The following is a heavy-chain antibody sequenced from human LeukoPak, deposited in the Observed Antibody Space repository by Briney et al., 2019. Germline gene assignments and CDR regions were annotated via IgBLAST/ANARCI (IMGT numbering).Heavy chain of an antibody. V-gene: IGHV3-48*01. CDR1: GFTFSSYS. Sequence: GGSLRLSCAASGFTFSSYSMNWVRQAPGKGLEWVSYFSSSSSTIYYADSVKGRFTISRDNAKNSLYLQMNSLRAEDTAVYYCARDIVVVPAAPNYYYGMDVWGQGTTVTVSS. CDR3: ARDIVVVPAAPNYYYGMDV. CDR2: FSSSSSTI. J-gene: IGHJ6*02. D-gene: IGHD2-2*01.